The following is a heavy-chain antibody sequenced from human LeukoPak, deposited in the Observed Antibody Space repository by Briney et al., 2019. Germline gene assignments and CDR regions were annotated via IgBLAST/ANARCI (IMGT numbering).Heavy chain of an antibody. CDR2: ISSSSSTI. V-gene: IGHV3-48*03. CDR3: ARDFHYYDSSGYYEKWFDP. D-gene: IGHD3-22*01. CDR1: GFTFSSYD. J-gene: IGHJ5*02. Sequence: GGSLRLSCAASGFTFSSYDMNWVRQAPGKGPEWLSYISSSSSTIYYADSVKGRFTISRDNAENSLYLQMNSLRAEDTAVYYCARDFHYYDSSGYYEKWFDPWGQGTLVTVSS.